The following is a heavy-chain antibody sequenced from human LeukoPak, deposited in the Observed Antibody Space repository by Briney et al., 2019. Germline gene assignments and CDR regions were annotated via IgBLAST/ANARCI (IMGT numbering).Heavy chain of an antibody. V-gene: IGHV3-48*02. D-gene: IGHD3-22*01. CDR2: ISSSSSTI. CDR3: ARDRNYYDISGSEVFDI. Sequence: GGSLRLSCAASGFTFSSYSMNWVRQAPGKGLEWVSYISSSSSTIYYADSVKGRFTISRDNAKNSLYLQMNSLRDEDAAVYYCARDRNYYDISGSEVFDIGGQGKMVTVS. J-gene: IGHJ3*02. CDR1: GFTFSSYS.